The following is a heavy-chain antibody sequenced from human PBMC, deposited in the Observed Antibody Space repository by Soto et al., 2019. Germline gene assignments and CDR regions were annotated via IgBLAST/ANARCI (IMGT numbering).Heavy chain of an antibody. D-gene: IGHD6-13*01. CDR3: ARSVVSSSWSYFDY. CDR2: IYSGGST. V-gene: IGHV3-66*01. Sequence: EVQLVESGGGLVQPGGSLRLSCAASGFTVSSNYMSWVRQAPGKGLEWVSVIYSGGSTYYADSVKGRFTISRDNSKITLYLQMNSLRAEDTAVYYCARSVVSSSWSYFDYWGQGTLVTVSS. CDR1: GFTVSSNY. J-gene: IGHJ4*02.